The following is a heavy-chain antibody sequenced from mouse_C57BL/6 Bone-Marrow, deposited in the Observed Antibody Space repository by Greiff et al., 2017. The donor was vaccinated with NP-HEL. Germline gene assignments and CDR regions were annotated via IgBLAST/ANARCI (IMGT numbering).Heavy chain of an antibody. CDR3: ARTLLHYYGSDWYFDV. CDR1: GYTFTSYW. D-gene: IGHD1-1*01. V-gene: IGHV1-55*01. J-gene: IGHJ1*03. CDR2: IYPGSGST. Sequence: QVQLQQPGAELVKPGASVKMSCKASGYTFTSYWITWVKQRPGQGLEWIGDIYPGSGSTNYNEKFKSKATLTVDTSSSTAYMQLSSLTSEDSAVYYCARTLLHYYGSDWYFDVWGTGTTVTVSS.